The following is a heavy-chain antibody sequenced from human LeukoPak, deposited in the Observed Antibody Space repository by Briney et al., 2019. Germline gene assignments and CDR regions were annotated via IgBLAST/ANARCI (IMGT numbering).Heavy chain of an antibody. V-gene: IGHV4-31*03. CDR2: IFDSGYS. CDR3: AKTNTPDNWFDP. J-gene: IGHJ5*02. Sequence: SETLSLTCTVSGGSISSGTSSWSWIRQHPGKGLEWLGYIFDSGYSYYNPSLKSRLSMSVDTSKNRFSLTLSSVTAADTAIYYCAKTNTPDNWFDPWGQGTLVTVSS. CDR1: GGSISSGTSS.